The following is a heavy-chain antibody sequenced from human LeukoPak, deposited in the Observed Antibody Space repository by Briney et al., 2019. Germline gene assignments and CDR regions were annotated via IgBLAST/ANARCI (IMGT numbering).Heavy chain of an antibody. J-gene: IGHJ4*02. V-gene: IGHV3-64*01. CDR3: GRSPPGRTNWNYYDY. CDR1: GFTFSDYA. CDR2: IGPIGVYT. Sequence: GGSLRLSCAASGFTFSDYAMHWVRQAPGKGLEFVSVIGPIGVYTYYANSVKGRFTISRDNSKSTVSLQMGSLRDEDMAVYYCGRSPPGRTNWNYYDYWGRGTLVTVSS. D-gene: IGHD1-1*01.